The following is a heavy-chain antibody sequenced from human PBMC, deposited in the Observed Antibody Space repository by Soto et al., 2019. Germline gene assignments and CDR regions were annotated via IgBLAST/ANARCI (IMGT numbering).Heavy chain of an antibody. Sequence: GASVKVSCKASGGPFSSYAISWVRQAPGQGLEWMGGIIPIFGTANYAQKFQGRVTITADKSTSTAYMELSSLRSEDTAVYYCARDVLRFLEWLYEPTPVDAFDIWGQGTMVTVSS. J-gene: IGHJ3*02. V-gene: IGHV1-69*06. CDR3: ARDVLRFLEWLYEPTPVDAFDI. CDR2: IIPIFGTA. D-gene: IGHD3-3*01. CDR1: GGPFSSYA.